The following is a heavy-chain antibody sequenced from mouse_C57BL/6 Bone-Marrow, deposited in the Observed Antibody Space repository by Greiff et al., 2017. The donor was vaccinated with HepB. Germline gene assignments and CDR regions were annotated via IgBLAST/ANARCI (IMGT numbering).Heavy chain of an antibody. Sequence: EVMLVESGGGLVQSGRSLRLSCATSGFTFSDFYMEWVRQAPGKGLEWIAASRNKANDYTTEYSASVKGRFIVSRDTSQSILYLQMNALRAEDTAIYYCARDLLLRSQPTAPYAMDYWGQGTSVTVSS. CDR3: ARDLLLRSQPTAPYAMDY. CDR1: GFTFSDFY. D-gene: IGHD1-1*01. CDR2: SRNKANDYTT. J-gene: IGHJ4*01. V-gene: IGHV7-1*01.